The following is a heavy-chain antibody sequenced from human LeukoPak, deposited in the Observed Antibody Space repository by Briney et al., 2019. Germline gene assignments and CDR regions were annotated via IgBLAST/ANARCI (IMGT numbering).Heavy chain of an antibody. CDR3: ARSYYYDSSGFDY. V-gene: IGHV5-51*01. D-gene: IGHD3-22*01. Sequence: GESLKISCKGSGYSFTNYWIGWVRQMPRKGLEWMGIIYPGDSDTRYSPSFQGQVTISADKSISTAYLQWSSLKASDTAMYYCARSYYYDSSGFDYWGQGTLVTVSS. J-gene: IGHJ4*02. CDR2: IYPGDSDT. CDR1: GYSFTNYW.